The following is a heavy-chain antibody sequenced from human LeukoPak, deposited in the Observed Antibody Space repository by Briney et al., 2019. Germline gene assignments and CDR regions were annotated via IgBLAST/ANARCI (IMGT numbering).Heavy chain of an antibody. CDR2: ISGSSTYT. CDR1: GFTFSDYY. J-gene: IGHJ3*02. V-gene: IGHV3-11*03. Sequence: PGRSLRLSCAASGFTFSDYYMNWIRQAPGKWLEWISYISGSSTYTDYADSVKGRFTISRDNAKNSLYLQMNSLRAEDTAVYYCASGAIGGGAFDIWGQGTIVTVSS. D-gene: IGHD3-16*01. CDR3: ASGAIGGGAFDI.